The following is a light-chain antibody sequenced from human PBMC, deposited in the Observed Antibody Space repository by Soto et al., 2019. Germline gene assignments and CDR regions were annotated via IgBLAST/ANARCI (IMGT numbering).Light chain of an antibody. V-gene: IGKV3-15*01. J-gene: IGKJ1*01. Sequence: EIVMTQSPATLSVSPGERATLSCRASQSVSSNLAWYQQKPGQAPRLLIYGASTRATGIPARFSGSGSGTDFTLTINRLEPEDFAVYYCQQYGSSWTFGQGTKVDIK. CDR1: QSVSSN. CDR3: QQYGSSWT. CDR2: GAS.